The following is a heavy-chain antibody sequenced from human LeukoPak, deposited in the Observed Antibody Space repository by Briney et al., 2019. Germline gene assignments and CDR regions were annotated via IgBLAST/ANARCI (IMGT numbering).Heavy chain of an antibody. CDR1: GGTFSSYA. D-gene: IGHD3-3*02. CDR2: ISAYNGNT. J-gene: IGHJ4*02. CDR3: ARVRDVHDPHLGY. V-gene: IGHV1-18*01. Sequence: ASVKVSCKASGGTFSSYAISWVRQAPGQGLEWMGWISAYNGNTNYAQKLQGRVTMTTDTSTSTAYMELRSLRSDDTAVYYCARVRDVHDPHLGYWGQGTLVTVSS.